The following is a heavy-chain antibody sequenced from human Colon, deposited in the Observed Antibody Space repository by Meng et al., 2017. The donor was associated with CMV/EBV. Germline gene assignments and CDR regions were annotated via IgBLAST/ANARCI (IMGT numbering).Heavy chain of an antibody. V-gene: IGHV3-72*01. J-gene: IGHJ5*02. D-gene: IGHD7-27*01. CDR3: ARVLSGDVWGS. CDR1: GSPFSDHY. Sequence: VQLVESGGRLVQPVGSLHLSCAASGSPFSDHYMDWVRPRGGQGLAWVARVCQPARCCVGASAASVKGRFTILRDDSKTSVYLQMNSLKTDDTAVYYCARVLSGDVWGSWGQGTLVTVSS. CDR2: VCQPARCCVG.